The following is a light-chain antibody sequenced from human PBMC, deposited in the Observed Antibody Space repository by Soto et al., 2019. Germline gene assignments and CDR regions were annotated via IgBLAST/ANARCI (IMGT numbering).Light chain of an antibody. Sequence: ETMMTQSPNTLSVSLGDIATLSCRASQSLRSSLAWYQQKPGQAPRLLIYDASTRATGIPARFSGSGSGTDFTLTISGLQSEDFAVYCCQQYNNWPQTFGQGAKVDI. CDR1: QSLRSS. CDR2: DAS. J-gene: IGKJ1*01. CDR3: QQYNNWPQT. V-gene: IGKV3-15*01.